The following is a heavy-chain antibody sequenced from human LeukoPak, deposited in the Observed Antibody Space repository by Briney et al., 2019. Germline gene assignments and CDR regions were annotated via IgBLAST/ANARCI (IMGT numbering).Heavy chain of an antibody. J-gene: IGHJ5*02. CDR2: ISAYNGNT. D-gene: IGHD6-13*01. CDR1: GYTFTSYG. Sequence: AASVKVSCKASGYTFTSYGISWVQQAPGQGLEWMGWISAYNGNTNYAQKLQGRVTMTTDTSTSTAYMELRSLRSDDTAVYYCARDLIRYSSSWYWFDPWGQGTLVTVSS. CDR3: ARDLIRYSSSWYWFDP. V-gene: IGHV1-18*04.